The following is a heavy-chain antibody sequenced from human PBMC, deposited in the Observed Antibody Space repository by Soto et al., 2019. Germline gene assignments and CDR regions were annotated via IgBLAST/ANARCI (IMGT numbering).Heavy chain of an antibody. V-gene: IGHV4-31*03. Sequence: SETLSLTCTVSGDSVTSGQHFWTWIRQHPGKGLEWLGYISFSGATYYTPSLKARLTMSIDPSETLFSLKLSSVTAADTAVYYCARGRPILGAKTFFDLWGPGTLVTVSS. CDR2: ISFSGAT. CDR3: ARGRPILGAKTFFDL. J-gene: IGHJ4*02. D-gene: IGHD1-26*01. CDR1: GDSVTSGQHF.